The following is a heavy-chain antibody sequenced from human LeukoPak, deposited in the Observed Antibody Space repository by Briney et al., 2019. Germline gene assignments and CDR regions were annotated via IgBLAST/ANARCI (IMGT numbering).Heavy chain of an antibody. D-gene: IGHD1-7*01. CDR2: ISAGSEDS. CDR3: ARTIAQYSNTWLYYYYGLDV. CDR1: GFTFGGYA. Sequence: GGSLRLSCVASGFTFGGYAMSWVRQAPGKGLEWVSSISAGSEDSYYADSVKGRFTISRDNSKSTLYLQVDSLRADDTAVYYCARTIAQYSNTWLYYYYGLDVWGQGTTVTVSS. J-gene: IGHJ6*02. V-gene: IGHV3-23*01.